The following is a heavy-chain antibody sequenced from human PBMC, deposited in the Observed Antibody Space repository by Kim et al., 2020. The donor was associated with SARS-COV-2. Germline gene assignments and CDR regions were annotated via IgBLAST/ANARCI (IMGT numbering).Heavy chain of an antibody. CDR2: GNT. Sequence: GNTNYAKKLQGRVTMTTDTSTSTAYMELRSLRSDDTAVYYCARGRRMDVWGQGTTVTVSS. V-gene: IGHV1-18*01. J-gene: IGHJ6*02. CDR3: ARGRRMDV.